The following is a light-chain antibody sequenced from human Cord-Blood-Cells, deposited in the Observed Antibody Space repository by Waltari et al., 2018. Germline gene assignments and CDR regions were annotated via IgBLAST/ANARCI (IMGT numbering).Light chain of an antibody. CDR1: QSISSY. Sequence: DIQMTQSPSSLSASLGYRVTITCRASQSISSYLNWYQKKPGKAPKLLIHAASSLQSGVPSSFSGSGSGTDFTLTISRLQPEDFATYYCQQSYSTPQTFGQGTKVEIK. J-gene: IGKJ1*01. CDR2: AAS. V-gene: IGKV1-39*01. CDR3: QQSYSTPQT.